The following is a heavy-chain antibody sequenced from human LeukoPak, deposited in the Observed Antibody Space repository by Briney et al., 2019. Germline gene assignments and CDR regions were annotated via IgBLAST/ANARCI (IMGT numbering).Heavy chain of an antibody. J-gene: IGHJ3*02. CDR1: GFTFSSYS. CDR2: ISSSSSTI. D-gene: IGHD2-15*01. CDR3: ATGRQWSGAFDI. Sequence: TGGSLRLSCAASGFTFSSYSMNWVRQAPGKGLEWVSYISSSSSTIYYADSVKGRFTISRDNAKNSLYLQMNSLRAEDTAVYYCATGRQWSGAFDIWGRGTMVTVSS. V-gene: IGHV3-48*01.